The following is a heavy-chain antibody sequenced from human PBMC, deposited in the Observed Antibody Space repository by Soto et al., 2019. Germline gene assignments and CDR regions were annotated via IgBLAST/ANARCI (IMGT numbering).Heavy chain of an antibody. CDR3: ARDVMVGPKDPSSNYYYYGMDV. J-gene: IGHJ6*02. CDR1: GGTFSSYA. CDR2: IIPIFGTA. Sequence: ASVKVSCKASGGTFSSYAISWVRQAPGQGLEWMGGIIPIFGTANYAQKFQGRVTITADDSTSTAYMELSSLRSEDTAVYYCARDVMVGPKDPSSNYYYYGMDVWGQGTTVTVSS. D-gene: IGHD3-10*02. V-gene: IGHV1-69*13.